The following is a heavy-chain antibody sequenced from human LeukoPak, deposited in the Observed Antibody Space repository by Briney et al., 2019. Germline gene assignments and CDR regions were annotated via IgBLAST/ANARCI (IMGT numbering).Heavy chain of an antibody. CDR3: TRVRLGAATRYFDY. CDR2: IKNKANSYGT. V-gene: IGHV3-72*01. Sequence: GGSLRLSCAASGFSFSDHYMDLVRLAAGEGLEWVGRIKNKANSYGTDYAASVKGRFTLSRDDSKDSLYLQMNSLRSEDTALYYCTRVRLGAATRYFDYWGQGTLVTVSS. CDR1: GFSFSDHY. J-gene: IGHJ4*02. D-gene: IGHD1-26*01.